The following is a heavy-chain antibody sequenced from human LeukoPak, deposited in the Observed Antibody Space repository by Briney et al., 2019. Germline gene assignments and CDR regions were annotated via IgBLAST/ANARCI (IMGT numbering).Heavy chain of an antibody. CDR2: INPSGGST. V-gene: IGHV1-46*01. Sequence: ASVKVSCKASGYTFTNYYMRWVRQAPGQGLEWMGIINPSGGSTSYAQKFQGRVTMTRDTSTSTVQMELSSLRSEDTAVYYCARSSGTYYNVDYWGQGTLVTVSS. D-gene: IGHD3-10*01. CDR1: GYTFTNYY. CDR3: ARSSGTYYNVDY. J-gene: IGHJ4*02.